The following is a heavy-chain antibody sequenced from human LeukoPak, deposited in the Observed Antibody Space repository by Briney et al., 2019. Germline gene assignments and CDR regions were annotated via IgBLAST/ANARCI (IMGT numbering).Heavy chain of an antibody. Sequence: PGGSLRLSCAASGFNFPDYSMNWVRQAPGWGLEWVANIKQDGSEKYYVDSVKGRFTISRDNAKNTLYLQMNSLRAEDTAVYYCAKGIGGYCSSTSCYRWEGFDYWGQGTLVTVSS. CDR1: GFNFPDYS. CDR2: IKQDGSEK. CDR3: AKGIGGYCSSTSCYRWEGFDY. J-gene: IGHJ4*02. D-gene: IGHD2-2*02. V-gene: IGHV3-7*03.